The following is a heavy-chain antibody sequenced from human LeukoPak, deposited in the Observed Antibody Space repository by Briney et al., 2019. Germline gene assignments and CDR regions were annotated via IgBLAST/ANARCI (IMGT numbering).Heavy chain of an antibody. J-gene: IGHJ4*02. CDR3: ARKGLGGELGGFDS. V-gene: IGHV3-20*01. D-gene: IGHD1-7*01. Sequence: GGSLRLSCAASGSTFSSYWMSWVRPVPGKGLEWVSGTNRRGDIIGYADFVKGRFTISRDNAKNSLYLQMNSLRVEDTALYHCARKGLGGELGGFDSWGQGTLVTVSS. CDR2: TNRRGDII. CDR1: GSTFSSYW.